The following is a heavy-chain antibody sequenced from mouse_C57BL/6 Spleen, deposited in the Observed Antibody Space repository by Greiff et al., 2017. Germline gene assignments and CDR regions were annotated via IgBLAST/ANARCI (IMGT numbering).Heavy chain of an antibody. D-gene: IGHD2-12*01. CDR1: GYTFTSYW. CDR2: IDPSDSET. J-gene: IGHJ1*03. CDR3: AREDSNDEWYFDV. Sequence: VQLQQPGAELVRPGSSVKLSCKASGYTFTSYWMHWVKQRPIQGLEWIGNIDPSDSETHYNQKFKDKATLTVDKSSSTAYMRLSSLTSEDSAVYYCAREDSNDEWYFDVWGTGTTVTVSS. V-gene: IGHV1-52*01.